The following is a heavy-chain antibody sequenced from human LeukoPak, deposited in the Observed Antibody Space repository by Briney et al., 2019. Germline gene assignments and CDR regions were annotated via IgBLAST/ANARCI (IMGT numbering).Heavy chain of an antibody. D-gene: IGHD2-2*01. CDR3: ARPPPSCSSTSCYQHY. J-gene: IGHJ4*02. CDR2: ISYDGSNK. CDR1: GFTFSSYG. Sequence: GGSLRLSCAASGFTFSSYGMHWVRQAPGKGLEWVAIISYDGSNKYYADSVKGRFTISRDNSKNALYLQMNSLRAEDTAVYYCARPPPSCSSTSCYQHYWGQGTLVTVSS. V-gene: IGHV3-30*03.